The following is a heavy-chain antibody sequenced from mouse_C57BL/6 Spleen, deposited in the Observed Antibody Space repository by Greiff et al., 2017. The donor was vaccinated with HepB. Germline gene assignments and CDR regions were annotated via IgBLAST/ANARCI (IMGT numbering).Heavy chain of an antibody. CDR2: ISYDGSN. J-gene: IGHJ4*01. D-gene: IGHD1-2*01. Sequence: EVQLQQSGPGLVKPSQSLSLTCSVTGYSITSGYYWNWIRQFPGNKLEWMGYISYDGSNNYNPSLKNRISITRDTSTNQFFLKLNSVTTEDTATYYCARDFTTAYAMDYWGQGTSVTVSS. CDR3: ARDFTTAYAMDY. CDR1: GYSITSGYY. V-gene: IGHV3-6*01.